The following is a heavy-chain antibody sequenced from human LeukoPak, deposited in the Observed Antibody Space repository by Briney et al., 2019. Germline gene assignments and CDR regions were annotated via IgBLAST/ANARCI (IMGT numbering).Heavy chain of an antibody. Sequence: PSETLSLTCAVYGGSFSGYYWSWIRQPPGKGLEWIGEINHSGSTNYNPSLKSQVTISVDTSKNQFSLKLSSVTAADTAVYYCARGRTGTVTLYYFDYWGQGTLVTVSS. J-gene: IGHJ4*02. V-gene: IGHV4-34*01. CDR2: INHSGST. CDR3: ARGRTGTVTLYYFDY. D-gene: IGHD4-17*01. CDR1: GGSFSGYY.